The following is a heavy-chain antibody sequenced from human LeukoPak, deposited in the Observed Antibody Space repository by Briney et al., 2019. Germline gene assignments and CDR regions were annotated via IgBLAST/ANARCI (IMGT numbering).Heavy chain of an antibody. Sequence: PGGSLRLSCAASGFTFSSYSMNWVRQAPGKGLEWVSYISSSSSTIYYADSVKGRFTISRDNAKNSLYLQMNSLKTEDTAVYYCTRGGIVGATSIWGQGTLVTVSS. CDR3: TRGGIVGATSI. D-gene: IGHD1-26*01. V-gene: IGHV3-48*01. J-gene: IGHJ4*02. CDR1: GFTFSSYS. CDR2: ISSSSSTI.